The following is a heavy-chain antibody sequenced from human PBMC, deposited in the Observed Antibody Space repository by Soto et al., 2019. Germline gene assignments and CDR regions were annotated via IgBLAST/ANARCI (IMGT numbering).Heavy chain of an antibody. D-gene: IGHD3-10*01. CDR3: ARGGSGSYYDY. J-gene: IGHJ4*02. Sequence: GGSLRLSGAASGFTFSSYWMSWVRQAPGKGLEWVANIKQDGSEKSYVDSVKGRFTISRDNAKSSLYLQMNSLRAEDTAVYYCARGGSGSYYDYWGQGTLVTVSS. CDR2: IKQDGSEK. CDR1: GFTFSSYW. V-gene: IGHV3-7*03.